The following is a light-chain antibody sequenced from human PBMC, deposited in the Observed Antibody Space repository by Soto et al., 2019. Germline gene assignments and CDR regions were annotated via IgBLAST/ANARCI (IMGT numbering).Light chain of an antibody. Sequence: QSALTQPASVSGSPGQSITISCTGTSSDIGGYILVSWYQQEPGKAPKLMIYEGSKRPSGVSNRFSGSKSGNTASLTISGLQAEDEAHYYCCSCVGSDTYVIFGGGTKVTVL. CDR3: CSCVGSDTYVI. J-gene: IGLJ2*01. V-gene: IGLV2-23*01. CDR2: EGS. CDR1: SSDIGGYIL.